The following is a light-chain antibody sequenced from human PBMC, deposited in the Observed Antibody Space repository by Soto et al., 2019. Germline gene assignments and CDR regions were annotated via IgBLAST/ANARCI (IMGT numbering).Light chain of an antibody. CDR2: AAS. V-gene: IGKV1-39*01. CDR3: QQSYSTPWT. CDR1: QSISSY. J-gene: IGKJ1*01. Sequence: DIQMTQSPSSLSASVGDRVTITCRASQSISSYLNWYQQKPGKAPKLLIYAASSLQSGVPSRFSVSGSGTDFTLTISSLQPEDFATDYCQQSYSTPWTFGQGTKVEIK.